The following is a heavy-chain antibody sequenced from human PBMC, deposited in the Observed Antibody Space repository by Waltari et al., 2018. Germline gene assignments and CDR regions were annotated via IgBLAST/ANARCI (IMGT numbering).Heavy chain of an antibody. CDR3: ARDTPAPRITGATSVDY. D-gene: IGHD1-20*01. Sequence: QVQLQESGPGLVKPSETLSLTCAVSGYSISSGYYWGWIRQPPGKGLEWIGSIYHSGSTFYNPSRKSRFTRSVDTSKNQFSLKLSSVTAADTAVYYCARDTPAPRITGATSVDYWGQGTLVTVSS. J-gene: IGHJ4*02. V-gene: IGHV4-38-2*02. CDR1: GYSISSGYY. CDR2: IYHSGST.